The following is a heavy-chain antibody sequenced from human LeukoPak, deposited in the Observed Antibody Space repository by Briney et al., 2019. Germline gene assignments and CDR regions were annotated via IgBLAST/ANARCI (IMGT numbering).Heavy chain of an antibody. CDR2: INPNSGGT. D-gene: IGHD4-17*01. CDR3: AREPRGDYGDYDWFDP. CDR1: GYTFTGYY. Sequence: GASVKVSCKASGYTFTGYYMHWVRQAPGQGLEWMGWINPNSGGTNYAQKFQGRVTMTRDTSISTAYMELSRLRSDDTAVYYCAREPRGDYGDYDWFDPWGQGTLVTASS. V-gene: IGHV1-2*02. J-gene: IGHJ5*02.